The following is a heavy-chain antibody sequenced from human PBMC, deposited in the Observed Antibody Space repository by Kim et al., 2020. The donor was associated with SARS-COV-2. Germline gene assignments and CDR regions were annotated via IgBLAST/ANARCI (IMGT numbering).Heavy chain of an antibody. D-gene: IGHD3-10*01. CDR2: IYYSGST. Sequence: SETLSLTCTVSGGSISSSSYYWGWIRQPPGKGLEWIGSIYYSGSTYYNPSLKSRVTISVDTSKNQFSLKLSSVTAADTAVYYCARRQYYYGSGSYRGGADYWGQGTLVTVSS. J-gene: IGHJ4*02. V-gene: IGHV4-39*01. CDR1: GGSISSSSYY. CDR3: ARRQYYYGSGSYRGGADY.